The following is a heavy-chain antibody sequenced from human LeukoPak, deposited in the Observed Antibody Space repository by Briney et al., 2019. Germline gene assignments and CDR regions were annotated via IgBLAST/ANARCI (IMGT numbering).Heavy chain of an antibody. V-gene: IGHV3-30-3*01. J-gene: IGHJ4*02. D-gene: IGHD3-3*01. Sequence: GGSLRLSCAASGFTFSSYAMHWVRQAPGKGLEWVAVISYDGSNKYYADSVKGRFTISRDNSKNTLYLQMNSLRAEDTAVYYCAKDLESDYYDFWSGYHPFDYWGQGTLVTVSS. CDR1: GFTFSSYA. CDR2: ISYDGSNK. CDR3: AKDLESDYYDFWSGYHPFDY.